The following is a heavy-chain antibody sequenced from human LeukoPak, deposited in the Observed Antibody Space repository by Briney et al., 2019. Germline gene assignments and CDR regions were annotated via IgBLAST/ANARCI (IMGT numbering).Heavy chain of an antibody. CDR1: GYTFTSYG. Sequence: GASVKVSCKASGYTFTSYGISWVRQAPGQGLEWMGWISAYNGNTNYAQKLQGGVTMTADTSTSTAYMELRSLRSDDTAVYYCARVPSRTALLWFGELSYYFDFWGQGTLVTVSS. V-gene: IGHV1-18*01. CDR2: ISAYNGNT. D-gene: IGHD3-10*01. CDR3: ARVPSRTALLWFGELSYYFDF. J-gene: IGHJ4*02.